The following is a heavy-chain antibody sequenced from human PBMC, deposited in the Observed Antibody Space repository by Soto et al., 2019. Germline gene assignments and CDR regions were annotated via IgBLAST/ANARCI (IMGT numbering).Heavy chain of an antibody. CDR2: ISHDGGT. Sequence: QVQLQQWGAGLLRPSETLSLTCAFYGGSFDDFYWSWVRQSPGKGLEWVGEISHDGGTNYSPSLASRVSISVDTSKNQFSLHLRSVTAADTGLYYCARGPLVWYGDLTPYHRDMDVWGQGTTVTVSS. V-gene: IGHV4-34*02. J-gene: IGHJ6*02. CDR1: GGSFDDFY. CDR3: ARGPLVWYGDLTPYHRDMDV. D-gene: IGHD3-10*01.